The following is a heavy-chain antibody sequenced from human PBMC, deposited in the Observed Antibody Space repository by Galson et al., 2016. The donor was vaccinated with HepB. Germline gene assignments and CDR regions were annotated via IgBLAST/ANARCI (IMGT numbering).Heavy chain of an antibody. Sequence: QSGAEVKKPGESLKISCQGSGYSFTNYWIAWVRQMPGKGLEWMGIIYPGDSDTRYNPAFHGQVTISADQSSSTAFLQWSSLKASNTGMYYCTILVVTPKYQLILTYFDSLGQGILVSVSP. J-gene: IGHJ4*02. V-gene: IGHV5-51*03. CDR2: IYPGDSDT. CDR1: GYSFTNYW. D-gene: IGHD3-9*01. CDR3: TILVVTPKYQLILTYFDS.